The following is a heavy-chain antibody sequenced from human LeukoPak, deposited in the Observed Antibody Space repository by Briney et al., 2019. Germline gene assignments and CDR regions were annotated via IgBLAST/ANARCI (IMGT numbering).Heavy chain of an antibody. CDR2: IYYSGST. J-gene: IGHJ6*03. Sequence: PSETLSLTCTVSGGSISSYYWSWIRQPPGKGLEWIGFIYYSGSTNYNPSLKSRVIISLDTSKNQFSLKLSSVTAADTAVYYCARGGYGYCSSTSCYDGSYYMDVWGKGTTVTISS. CDR3: ARGGYGYCSSTSCYDGSYYMDV. CDR1: GGSISSYY. D-gene: IGHD2-2*01. V-gene: IGHV4-59*01.